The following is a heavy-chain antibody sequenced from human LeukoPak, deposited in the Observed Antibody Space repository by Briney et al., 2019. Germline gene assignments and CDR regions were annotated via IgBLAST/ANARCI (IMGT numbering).Heavy chain of an antibody. Sequence: GKSLRLSCTASGFTFSNFWMGWVRQAPGKGLEWVANIKQDETEKFYLGSVKGRFTISRDNAKNSLYLQMNSLRAEDTAVYYCAKDLLGYCSGGSCYSFDYWGQGTLVTVSS. CDR2: IKQDETEK. CDR3: AKDLLGYCSGGSCYSFDY. CDR1: GFTFSNFW. D-gene: IGHD2-15*01. V-gene: IGHV3-7*03. J-gene: IGHJ4*02.